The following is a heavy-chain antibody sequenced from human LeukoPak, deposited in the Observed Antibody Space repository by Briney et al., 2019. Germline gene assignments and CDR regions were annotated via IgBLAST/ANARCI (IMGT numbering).Heavy chain of an antibody. V-gene: IGHV3-33*01. D-gene: IGHD3-3*01. J-gene: IGHJ4*02. Sequence: GASVKVSCKVSGYTLTELSMHWVRQAPGKGLEWVAVIWYDGTNKYYGDSVKGRFTISRDNSKNTLYLQINRLRVEDTAVYYCARDKIYDFWSGHNFDYWGQGTLVTVSS. CDR1: GYTLTELS. CDR2: IWYDGTNK. CDR3: ARDKIYDFWSGHNFDY.